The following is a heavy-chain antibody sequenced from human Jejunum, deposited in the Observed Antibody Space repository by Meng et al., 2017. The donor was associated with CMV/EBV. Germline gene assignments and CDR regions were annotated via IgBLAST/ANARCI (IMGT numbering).Heavy chain of an antibody. CDR1: GDSISNYF. CDR3: ARGESRGYYYFDY. Sequence: QVHPQESGPGLVMPSETLSLTCTVSGDSISNYFWSWIRQPAGKKLEWIGRFSPGGNINYIPSLKGRLTMSVDTSNNQIFLNVTSVTAADTALYYCARGESRGYYYFDYWGQGILVTVSS. CDR2: FSPGGNI. J-gene: IGHJ4*02. V-gene: IGHV4-4*07. D-gene: IGHD3-22*01.